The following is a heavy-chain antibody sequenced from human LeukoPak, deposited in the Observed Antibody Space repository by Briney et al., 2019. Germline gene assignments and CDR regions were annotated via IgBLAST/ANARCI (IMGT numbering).Heavy chain of an antibody. D-gene: IGHD3-22*01. Sequence: SETLSLTCTVSGGSISSYYWSWIRQPAGKGLEWIGRIYTSGSTNYNPSLKSRVSISLDTSKNRFSLNLNFVTAADTAVYYCASPRSGYRYTFDYWGQGALVTVSS. J-gene: IGHJ4*02. CDR2: IYTSGST. V-gene: IGHV4-4*07. CDR3: ASPRSGYRYTFDY. CDR1: GGSISSYY.